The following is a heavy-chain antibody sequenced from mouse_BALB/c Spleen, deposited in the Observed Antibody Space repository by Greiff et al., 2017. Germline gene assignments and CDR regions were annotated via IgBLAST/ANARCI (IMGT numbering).Heavy chain of an antibody. V-gene: IGHV14-1*02. CDR3: ARSGLLGRFDY. D-gene: IGHD4-1*01. CDR2: IDPENGNT. J-gene: IGHJ2*01. Sequence: EVQLQQSGAELVRPGALVKLSCKASGFNIKDYYMHWVKQRPEQGLEWIGWIDPENGNTIYDPKFQGKATLTADKSSSTAYMQLSSLTSEDSAVYFCARSGLLGRFDYWGQGTTLTVSS. CDR1: GFNIKDYY.